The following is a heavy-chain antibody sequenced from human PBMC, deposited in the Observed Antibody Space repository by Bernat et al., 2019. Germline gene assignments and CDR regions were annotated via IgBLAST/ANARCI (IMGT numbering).Heavy chain of an antibody. J-gene: IGHJ6*02. Sequence: QMQLVQSGPEVKKPGTSVKVSCKASGFTFTSSAVQWVRQARGQRLEWIGWIVVGSGNTNYAQKFQEGVTITRDMSTSTAYMELSSLRSEDTAVYYCAGGSSPYYYYGMDVWGQGTTVTVSS. CDR3: AGGSSPYYYYGMDV. CDR2: IVVGSGNT. V-gene: IGHV1-58*01. CDR1: GFTFTSSA. D-gene: IGHD1-26*01.